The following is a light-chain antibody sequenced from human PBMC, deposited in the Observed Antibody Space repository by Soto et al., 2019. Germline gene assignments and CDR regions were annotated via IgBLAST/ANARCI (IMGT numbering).Light chain of an antibody. CDR2: GAS. V-gene: IGKV3-20*01. Sequence: ENVLTQSPGTLSLSPGERATLSCRAGQSVSSNSLAWCQHKPGQAPRLLIYGASSRATGIPDRFSGSGSGTDFTLTISRLEPEDFAVYYCQQYGRSPLTFGGGTKVDIK. CDR1: QSVSSNS. CDR3: QQYGRSPLT. J-gene: IGKJ4*01.